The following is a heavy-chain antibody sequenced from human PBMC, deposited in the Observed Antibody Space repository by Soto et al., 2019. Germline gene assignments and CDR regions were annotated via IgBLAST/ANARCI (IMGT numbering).Heavy chain of an antibody. CDR1: GGSISSSSYY. D-gene: IGHD6-13*01. J-gene: IGHJ4*02. V-gene: IGHV4-39*01. Sequence: PSETLSLTCTVSGGSISSSSYYWGWIRQPPGKGLEWIGSIYYSGSTYYNPSLKSRVTISVDTSKNQFSLKLSSVTAADTAVYYCAGGGSSWYVEDYWGQGTLVTVSP. CDR2: IYYSGST. CDR3: AGGGSSWYVEDY.